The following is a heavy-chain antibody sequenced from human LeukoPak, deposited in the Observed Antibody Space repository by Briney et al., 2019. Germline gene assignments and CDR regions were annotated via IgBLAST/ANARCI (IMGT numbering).Heavy chain of an antibody. CDR3: AKSSDSDIVVVPAAIRLDY. CDR1: GFTFSSYG. J-gene: IGHJ4*02. D-gene: IGHD2-2*02. V-gene: IGHV3-30*02. Sequence: PGGSLRLSCAASGFTFSSYGMHWVRQAPGKGLEWVAFIRYDGSNKYYADSVKGRFTISRDNSKNTLYLQMNSLRAEDTAAYYCAKSSDSDIVVVPAAIRLDYWGQGTLVTVSS. CDR2: IRYDGSNK.